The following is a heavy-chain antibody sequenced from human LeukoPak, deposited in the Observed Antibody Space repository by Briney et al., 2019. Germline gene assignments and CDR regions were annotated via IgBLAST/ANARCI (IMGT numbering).Heavy chain of an antibody. CDR3: ARDLEQQLDYYGMDV. CDR2: IYHSGST. CDR1: GGSISSSSHY. Sequence: SETLSLTCTVSGGSISSSSHYWGWIRQPPGKGLEWIGSIYHSGSTYYNPSLKSRVTISVDTSKNQFSLKLSSVTAADTAVYYCARDLEQQLDYYGMDVWGQGTTVTVSS. D-gene: IGHD6-13*01. J-gene: IGHJ6*02. V-gene: IGHV4-39*07.